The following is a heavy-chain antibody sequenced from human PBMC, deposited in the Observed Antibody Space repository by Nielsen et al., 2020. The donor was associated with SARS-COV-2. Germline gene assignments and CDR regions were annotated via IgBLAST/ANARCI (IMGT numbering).Heavy chain of an antibody. J-gene: IGHJ4*02. V-gene: IGHV3-53*04. CDR3: ARGTLSPVTTGDY. CDR2: IYSGGST. CDR1: GFSVSGNY. D-gene: IGHD4-17*01. Sequence: GGSLRLSCAASGFSVSGNYMSWVRQAPGKGLEWVSVIYSGGSTYYADSVKGRFTISRHNSKNTLYLQMNSLRAEDTAVYYCARGTLSPVTTGDYWGQGTLVTVSS.